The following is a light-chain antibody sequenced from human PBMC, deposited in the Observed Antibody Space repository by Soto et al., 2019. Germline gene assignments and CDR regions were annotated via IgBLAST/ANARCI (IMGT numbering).Light chain of an antibody. Sequence: EIVLTQSPGTLSLSPGERATISCRTSQSVSTALAWYQQKPGQAPRLLIYGASTWATGIPARFSGSGSGTEFTLTISSLQPEDFATYYCQKYNSAPLSFGGGTKVDNK. V-gene: IGKV3-15*01. CDR2: GAS. CDR3: QKYNSAPLS. CDR1: QSVSTA. J-gene: IGKJ4*01.